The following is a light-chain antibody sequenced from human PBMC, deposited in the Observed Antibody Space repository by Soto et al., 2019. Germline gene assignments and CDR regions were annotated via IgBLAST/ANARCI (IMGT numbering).Light chain of an antibody. V-gene: IGKV1-39*01. CDR3: QHTSDP. Sequence: IQMTQSPSSLSASVGDRVTITCRANHDIGTYLNWYQHKPGKAPELLISAASTLRSGVPSRFSGSGSGTDFTLTISSLQPEDFATYYCQHTSDPFGGGTKVEIK. CDR2: AAS. J-gene: IGKJ4*01. CDR1: HDIGTY.